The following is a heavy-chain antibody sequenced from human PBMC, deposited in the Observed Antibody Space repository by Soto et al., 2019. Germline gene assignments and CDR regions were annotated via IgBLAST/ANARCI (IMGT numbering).Heavy chain of an antibody. CDR2: IDSGSGT. V-gene: IGHV3-74*01. Sequence: EVQLVESGGGLVQPGESLRLSCAATGITLRNHWLHWVRQQPGKGLEWVSRIDSGSGTSYAASVKGRFTISRDNARNTLYLQMTSLRGEDTAVYYCATVFDFWGQGTQVIVSS. CDR1: GITLRNHW. J-gene: IGHJ4*02. CDR3: ATVFDF.